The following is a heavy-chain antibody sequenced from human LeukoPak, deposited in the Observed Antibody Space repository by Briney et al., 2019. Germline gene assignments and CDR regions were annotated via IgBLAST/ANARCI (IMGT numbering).Heavy chain of an antibody. CDR1: GFTFSSYA. CDR3: APQRGGSFDYFDY. Sequence: GGSLRLSCAASGFTFSSYAMNWVRQAPGKGLEWVSSITSSSSYLYYADSVQGRFTISRDNAKNSLYLQMNSLRAEDTVVYYCAPQRGGSFDYFDYWGQGTLVTVSP. V-gene: IGHV3-21*01. J-gene: IGHJ4*02. CDR2: ITSSSSYL. D-gene: IGHD1-26*01.